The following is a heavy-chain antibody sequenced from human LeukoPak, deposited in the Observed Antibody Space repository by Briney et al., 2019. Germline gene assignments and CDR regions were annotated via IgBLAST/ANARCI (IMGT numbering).Heavy chain of an antibody. J-gene: IGHJ3*02. CDR1: GGSISSYY. CDR2: IYYSGST. V-gene: IGHV4-59*01. D-gene: IGHD3-16*02. Sequence: SETLSLTCTVSGGSISSYYWSWIGQPPGKGLEGIGYIYYSGSTNYNPSLKRRATISVDTSKNQFSLKLSSVTAADTAVYYCARSIGGVIVEDAFDIWGQGTMVTVSS. CDR3: ARSIGGVIVEDAFDI.